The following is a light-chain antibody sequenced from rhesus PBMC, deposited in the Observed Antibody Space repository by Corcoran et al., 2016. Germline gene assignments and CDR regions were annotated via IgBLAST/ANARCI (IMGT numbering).Light chain of an antibody. Sequence: DIQMTQAPSSLSASLGDTVPLTARASQAISDYLACFQPKPGKAPKPQFNSASNLEIGVPSRFSGSGSETAFTLTISRLQPEDFAMYFCQQNDTDPRTIGQGTKVEIK. J-gene: IGKJ1*01. CDR1: QAISDY. V-gene: IGKV1S14*01. CDR3: QQNDTDPRT. CDR2: SAS.